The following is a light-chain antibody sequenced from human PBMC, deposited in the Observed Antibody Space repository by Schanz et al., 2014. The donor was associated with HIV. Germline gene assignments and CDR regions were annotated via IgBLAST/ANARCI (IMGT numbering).Light chain of an antibody. CDR2: ANN. J-gene: IGLJ2*01. CDR1: RSNLGAGYD. Sequence: QSVLTQPPSVSGAPGQRVTISCTGNRSNLGAGYDVHWYQLRPGTAPKLLIYANNNRPSGVPDRFSGSKSGTSASLDITGLQTGDEADYYCGTWDSSLNGGVFGGGTKLTVL. V-gene: IGLV1-40*01. CDR3: GTWDSSLNGGV.